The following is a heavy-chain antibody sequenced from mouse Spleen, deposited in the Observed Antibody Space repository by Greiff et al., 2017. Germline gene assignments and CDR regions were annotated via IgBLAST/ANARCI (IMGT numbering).Heavy chain of an antibody. Sequence: EVKLVESGGGLVKPGGSLKLSCAASGFTFSSYAMSWVRQTPEKRLEWVAAINSNGGSTYYPDTVKDRFTISRDNAKNTLYLQMSSLRSEDTALYYCARRDYYDGSYVPHWYFDVWGAGTTVTVSS. V-gene: IGHV5-6-2*01. J-gene: IGHJ1*01. CDR2: INSNGGST. CDR1: GFTFSSYA. D-gene: IGHD1-1*01. CDR3: ARRDYYDGSYVPHWYFDV.